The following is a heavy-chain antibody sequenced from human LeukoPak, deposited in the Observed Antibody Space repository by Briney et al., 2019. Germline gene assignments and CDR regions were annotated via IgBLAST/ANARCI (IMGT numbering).Heavy chain of an antibody. CDR1: GYTFTSCD. CDR3: TRGSSGRRDN. CDR2: VNPNSGNT. V-gene: IGHV1-8*01. Sequence: ASVKVSCTASGYTFTSCDINWVRQAPGQGLEWMGWVNPNSGNTGYGQSFQGRITMTRDISIGTAYMELSNLTSEDTAIYYCTRGSSGRRDNWGQGTLVTVSA. J-gene: IGHJ4*02. D-gene: IGHD6-19*01.